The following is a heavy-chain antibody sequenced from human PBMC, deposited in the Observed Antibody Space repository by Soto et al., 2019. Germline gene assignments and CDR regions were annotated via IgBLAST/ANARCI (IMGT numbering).Heavy chain of an antibody. V-gene: IGHV5-51*01. CDR3: ARRGYSYGLDV. CDR2: IYPGDSDT. CDR1: GYNFATYW. Sequence: GESLKISCKGSGYNFATYWIAWVRQLPGKGPEWMGIIYPGDSDTSYSPSFQGQVTISVDKSISTAYLQWNSLKASDTAVYYCARRGYSYGLDVWGQGTKVTVSS. J-gene: IGHJ6*02. D-gene: IGHD5-18*01.